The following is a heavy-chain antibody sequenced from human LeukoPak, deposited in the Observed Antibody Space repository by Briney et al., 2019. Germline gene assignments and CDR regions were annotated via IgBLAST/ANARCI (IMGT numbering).Heavy chain of an antibody. CDR3: TRHPGLSTVVGQDHYYGTDV. V-gene: IGHV3-73*01. Sequence: GGSLKLSCAASGFPFSASTFHWVRQASGKGLEWVGRIRGKPDGYATAYAASVNGRFTISRDDSKNTAYLQMNSLKIEDTAVYYCTRHPGLSTVVGQDHYYGTDVWGQGTTVTVSS. CDR2: IRGKPDGYAT. J-gene: IGHJ6*02. D-gene: IGHD2-2*01. CDR1: GFPFSAST.